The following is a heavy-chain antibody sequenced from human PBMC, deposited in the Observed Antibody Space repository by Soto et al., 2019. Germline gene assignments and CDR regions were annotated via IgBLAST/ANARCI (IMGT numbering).Heavy chain of an antibody. CDR1: GFTFSSYG. CDR3: ASGPRGMYGNDH. D-gene: IGHD4-17*01. V-gene: IGHV3-33*01. J-gene: IGHJ5*02. Sequence: GGSLRLSCAASGFTFSSYGMHWVRQAPVNGLEFVAVIWYYLNNKYYADSVKGRFTISRYNSKNTLYLQMNSLRAYYTAVYYCASGPRGMYGNDHWGQGAMVTVSS. CDR2: IWYYLNNK.